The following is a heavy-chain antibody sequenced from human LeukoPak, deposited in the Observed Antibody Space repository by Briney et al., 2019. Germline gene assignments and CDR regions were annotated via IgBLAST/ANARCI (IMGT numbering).Heavy chain of an antibody. D-gene: IGHD3-22*01. CDR2: ISSGSSFI. Sequence: GGSLRLSCAASGFTFSTYSMNWVPEAPGKGLEWVSSISSGSSFIYYADSVKGRFTISRDNAKNSLFLQMNSLRAEDTAVYYCARESSGYFYWGQGTLVTVSS. J-gene: IGHJ4*02. V-gene: IGHV3-21*01. CDR1: GFTFSTYS. CDR3: ARESSGYFY.